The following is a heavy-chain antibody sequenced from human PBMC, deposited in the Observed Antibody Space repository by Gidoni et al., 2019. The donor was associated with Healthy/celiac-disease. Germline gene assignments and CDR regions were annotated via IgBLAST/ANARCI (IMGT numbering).Heavy chain of an antibody. CDR3: ARVQRITMIVVVYDAFDI. CDR2: ISSSSSTI. J-gene: IGHJ3*02. CDR1: GFTFSSYS. D-gene: IGHD3-22*01. V-gene: IGHV3-48*02. Sequence: EVQLVESGGGLVQPGGSLRLSCAASGFTFSSYSMNWVRQAPGKGLEWVSYISSSSSTIYYADSVKGRFTISRDNAKNSLYLQMNSLRDEDTAVYYCARVQRITMIVVVYDAFDIWGQGTMVTVSS.